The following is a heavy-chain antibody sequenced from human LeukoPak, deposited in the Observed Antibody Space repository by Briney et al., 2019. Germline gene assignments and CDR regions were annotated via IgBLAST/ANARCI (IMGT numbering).Heavy chain of an antibody. CDR2: FGSDLSFR. CDR3: ARDRLGDGYIREFDS. D-gene: IGHD5-24*01. Sequence: PAGSLRRSCAGSGFTFSHYSMNWVRHAPGNGLEWVASFGSDLSFRAVADSLKVRFTISRDNAENSIYLHMNSLRAEDTAIYYCARDRLGDGYIREFDSWGQGTLVIVSS. CDR1: GFTFSHYS. V-gene: IGHV3-21*01. J-gene: IGHJ4*02.